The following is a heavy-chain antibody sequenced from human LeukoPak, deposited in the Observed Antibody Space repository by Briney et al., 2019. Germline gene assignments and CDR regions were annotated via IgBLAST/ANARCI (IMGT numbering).Heavy chain of an antibody. CDR2: ISAYNGNT. Sequence: GASVKVSCKASGYRFTSYGITWVRQAPGQGLEWMGWISAYNGNTNNAQKLQGRVTMTTDTSTSTAYMELRSLRSDDTAVYYCARVGAYCSGGSCYLDYWGQGTLVTVSS. CDR1: GYRFTSYG. CDR3: ARVGAYCSGGSCYLDY. D-gene: IGHD2-15*01. V-gene: IGHV1-18*01. J-gene: IGHJ4*02.